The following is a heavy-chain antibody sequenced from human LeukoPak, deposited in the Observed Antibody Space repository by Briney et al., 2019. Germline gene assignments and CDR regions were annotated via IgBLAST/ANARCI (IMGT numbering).Heavy chain of an antibody. CDR2: ISSSSSYI. D-gene: IGHD4-17*01. CDR3: ARDSPTVTTSYGY. J-gene: IGHJ4*02. Sequence: GGSLRLSCAASGFTFSSYSMNWVRQAPGKGLEWVSSISSSSSYIYYADSVKGRFTISRDNAKNSLYLQMNSLRAEDTAVYYCARDSPTVTTSYGYWGQGTLVTVSS. V-gene: IGHV3-21*01. CDR1: GFTFSSYS.